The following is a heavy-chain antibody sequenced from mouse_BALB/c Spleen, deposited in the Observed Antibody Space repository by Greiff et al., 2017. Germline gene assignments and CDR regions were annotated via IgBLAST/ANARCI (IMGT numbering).Heavy chain of an antibody. V-gene: IGHV2-9*02. CDR1: GFSLTSYG. D-gene: IGHD2-14*01. J-gene: IGHJ1*01. Sequence: VKLQESGPGLVAPSQSLSITCTVSGFSLTSYGVHWVRQPPGKGLEWLGVIWAGGSTNYNSALMSRLSISKDNSKSQVFLKMNSLQTDDTAMYYCAREDYRYRYFDVWGAGTTVTVSS. CDR2: IWAGGST. CDR3: AREDYRYRYFDV.